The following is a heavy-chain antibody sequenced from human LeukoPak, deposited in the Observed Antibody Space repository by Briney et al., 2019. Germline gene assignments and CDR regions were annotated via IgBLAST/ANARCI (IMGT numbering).Heavy chain of an antibody. V-gene: IGHV3-23*01. CDR3: ANEDYYDSRGHIKLDAFDV. D-gene: IGHD3-22*01. CDR2: ISGPGDNT. Sequence: PGGSLRLSCAVSGFIFGSYAMGWVRQAPGKGLEWVSTISGPGDNTYYADSVKGRFTISRDNSKNTLYLQMNSLRAEDTAIYYCANEDYYDSRGHIKLDAFDVWGQGTMVTVSS. J-gene: IGHJ3*01. CDR1: GFIFGSYA.